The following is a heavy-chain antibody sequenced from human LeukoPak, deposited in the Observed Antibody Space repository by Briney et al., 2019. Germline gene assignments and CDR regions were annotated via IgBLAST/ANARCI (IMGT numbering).Heavy chain of an antibody. CDR2: IIPIFGTA. D-gene: IGHD4-17*01. J-gene: IGHJ4*02. CDR1: GGTFSSYA. CDR3: AAHDYGETGFDY. Sequence: SVKVSCKASGGTFSSYAISWVRQAPGQGLEWMGGIIPIFGTANYAQKFQGRVTITADESTSTAYMELSSLRSEDTAVYYCAAHDYGETGFDYWGQGTLVTVSS. V-gene: IGHV1-69*01.